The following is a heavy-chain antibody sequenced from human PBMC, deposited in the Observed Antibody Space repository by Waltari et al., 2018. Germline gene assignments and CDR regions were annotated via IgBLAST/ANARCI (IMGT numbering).Heavy chain of an antibody. CDR3: ARDEPDYGDYADWYFDL. CDR1: GGSISSHY. J-gene: IGHJ2*01. Sequence: QVQLQESGPGLVKPSETLSLTCTVSGGSISSHYWSWIRQPPGKGLEWIGYSYYSGSTNYNPALKSRVTISVDTSKNQFSLKLSSVTAADTAVYYCARDEPDYGDYADWYFDLWGRGTLVTVSS. V-gene: IGHV4-59*11. CDR2: SYYSGST. D-gene: IGHD4-17*01.